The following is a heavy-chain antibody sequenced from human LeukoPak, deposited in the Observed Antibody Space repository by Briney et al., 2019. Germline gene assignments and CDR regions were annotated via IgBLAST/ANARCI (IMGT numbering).Heavy chain of an antibody. Sequence: SETLSLTCAVYGGSFSGYYWSWIRQPPGKGLEWIGEVNHSGSTNYNPSLKSRVTISVDTSKNQFSLKLSSVTAADTAVYYCARGTRGYSYYYYYGMDVWGQGTTVTVSS. CDR1: GGSFSGYY. CDR2: VNHSGST. D-gene: IGHD5-18*01. J-gene: IGHJ6*02. V-gene: IGHV4-34*01. CDR3: ARGTRGYSYYYYYGMDV.